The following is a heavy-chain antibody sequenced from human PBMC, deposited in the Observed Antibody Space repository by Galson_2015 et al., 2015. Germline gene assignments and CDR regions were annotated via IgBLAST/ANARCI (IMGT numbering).Heavy chain of an antibody. J-gene: IGHJ1*01. CDR3: ARGVSVADDSWFLYYTNVEH. CDR1: GFTLSSHG. V-gene: IGHV3-33*01. D-gene: IGHD3-3*01. CDR2: IWYDGTTK. Sequence: SLRLSCAASGFTLSSHGMHWVRQAPGKRLEWVAVIWYDGTTKYYADSVKGRFTVSRDNSKNTLHLQMNSLIAEDTAVYYCARGVSVADDSWFLYYTNVEHWGQGTLVTVSS.